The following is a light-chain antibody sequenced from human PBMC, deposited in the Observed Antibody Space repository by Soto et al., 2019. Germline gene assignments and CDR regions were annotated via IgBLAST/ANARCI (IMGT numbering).Light chain of an antibody. J-gene: IGKJ1*01. Sequence: EIVLTQSPGTLSLSPGERATLSCRASQSVTSNYLAWYQQRPGQPPRLLMYDASNRATGIPDRFSGSGSGTDFSLNISRLEPEDFAVYYCQQYGSSVWTFGQGTKVEVK. CDR3: QQYGSSVWT. CDR1: QSVTSNY. CDR2: DAS. V-gene: IGKV3-20*01.